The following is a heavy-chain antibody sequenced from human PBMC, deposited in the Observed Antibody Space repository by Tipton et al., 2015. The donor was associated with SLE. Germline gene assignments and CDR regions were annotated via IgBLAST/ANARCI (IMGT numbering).Heavy chain of an antibody. J-gene: IGHJ3*02. CDR1: GFTFSSYG. V-gene: IGHV3-30*02. CDR2: IRYDATNI. Sequence: SLRLSCAASGFTFSSYGMHWVRQAPGKGLEWVAFIRYDATNIWYADSVKGRFTISRDNSKNTLYLQMNILRTEDTAVYYCALGGAAFDIWGQGTMVTVSS. D-gene: IGHD1-26*01. CDR3: ALGGAAFDI.